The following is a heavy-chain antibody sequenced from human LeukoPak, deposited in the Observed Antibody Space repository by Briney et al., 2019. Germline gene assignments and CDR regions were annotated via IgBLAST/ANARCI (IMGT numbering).Heavy chain of an antibody. V-gene: IGHV4-59*08. D-gene: IGHD1-7*01. CDR3: ARLARFEELSPRYYFGN. CDR2: IYYRGTT. J-gene: IGHJ4*02. CDR1: GGSMDLYY. Sequence: SETLSLTCTISGGSMDLYYWSWIRLPPGQGLEWIGYIYYRGTTNYFPSLKNRVSISIDTSKNQFSLKLYSVTAADTAVYFCARLARFEELSPRYYFGNWGQGTLVTVSS.